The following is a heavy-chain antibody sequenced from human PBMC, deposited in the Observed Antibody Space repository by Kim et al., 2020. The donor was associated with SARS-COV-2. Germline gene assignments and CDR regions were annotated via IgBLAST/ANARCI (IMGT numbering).Heavy chain of an antibody. CDR2: IYYSGST. D-gene: IGHD6-13*01. Sequence: SETLSLTCTVSGGSISSSSYYWGWIRQPPGKGLEWIGSIYYSGSTYYNPSLKSRVTISVDTSKNQFSLKLSSVTAADTAVYYCARRKREQQLGAFDIWGQGTMVTVSS. CDR3: ARRKREQQLGAFDI. CDR1: GGSISSSSYY. V-gene: IGHV4-39*01. J-gene: IGHJ3*02.